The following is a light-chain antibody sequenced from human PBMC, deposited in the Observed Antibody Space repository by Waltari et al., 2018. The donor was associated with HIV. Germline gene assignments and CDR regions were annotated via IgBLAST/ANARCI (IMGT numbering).Light chain of an antibody. V-gene: IGLV1-40*01. J-gene: IGLJ2*01. CDR2: SDI. CDR3: QSYDSSRRASV. CDR1: RSHIGAGYF. Sequence: QSALTQPPSVSGAPGQRVTISCPGNRSHIGAGYFVHWYQHLPGTAPKLLVYSDINRPSGVPYRFSGSKSGTSASLVITGLQAEDEADYYCQSYDSSRRASVFGGGTKLTVL.